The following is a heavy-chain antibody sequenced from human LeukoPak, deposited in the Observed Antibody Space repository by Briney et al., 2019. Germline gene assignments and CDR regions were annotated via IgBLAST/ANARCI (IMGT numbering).Heavy chain of an antibody. J-gene: IGHJ4*02. D-gene: IGHD3-22*01. CDR1: GGSISSGGCY. CDR2: IYYSGST. V-gene: IGHV4-31*03. Sequence: SQTLSLSCTVTGGSISSGGCYGSWIRQHPGEGLEWVGYIYYSGSTYYNPSLKSRVTISVDTSKNQFSLKLSSVTAADTAVYYCARGQYDSSGYYYDDYWGQGTLVTVSS. CDR3: ARGQYDSSGYYYDDY.